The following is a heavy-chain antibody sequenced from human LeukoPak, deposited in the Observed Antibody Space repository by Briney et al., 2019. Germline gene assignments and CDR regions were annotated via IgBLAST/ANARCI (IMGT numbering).Heavy chain of an antibody. CDR3: ATGYYYDSSGYYLEAFDI. CDR2: IYHSGST. D-gene: IGHD3-22*01. Sequence: SETLSLTCTVSGGSISSYYWSWIRQPPGKGLEWIGYIYHSGSTYYNPSLKSRVTISVDRSKNQFSLKLSSVTAADTAVYYCATGYYYDSSGYYLEAFDIWGQGTMVTVSS. J-gene: IGHJ3*02. CDR1: GGSISSYY. V-gene: IGHV4-59*04.